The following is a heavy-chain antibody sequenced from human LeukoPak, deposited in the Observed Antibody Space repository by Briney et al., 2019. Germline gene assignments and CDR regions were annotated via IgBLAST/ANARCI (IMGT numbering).Heavy chain of an antibody. Sequence: GGSLRLSCAASGFTFSSYEMNWVRQAPGKGLEWVSYISSSGSTIYYADSVKGRFTISRDNAKNSLYLQMNSLRAEDTALYYCAKGGPVAGSYNFDYWGQGTLVTVSS. CDR1: GFTFSSYE. D-gene: IGHD6-19*01. CDR2: ISSSGSTI. V-gene: IGHV3-48*03. J-gene: IGHJ4*02. CDR3: AKGGPVAGSYNFDY.